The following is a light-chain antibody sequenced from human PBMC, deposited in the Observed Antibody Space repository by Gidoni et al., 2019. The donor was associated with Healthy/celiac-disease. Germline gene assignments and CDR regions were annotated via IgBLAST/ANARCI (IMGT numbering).Light chain of an antibody. J-gene: IGKJ1*01. CDR3: QQYNSYSPWT. CDR1: QSISSW. V-gene: IGKV1-5*01. CDR2: DAS. Sequence: DIQMTQSPSTLSASVGDRVTITCRASQSISSWLAWYQQKPGQAPKLLIYDASSLASGLPARFSGSGSGTEFTLTISSLQSDDFATYYCQQYNSYSPWTFGQGTKVEIK.